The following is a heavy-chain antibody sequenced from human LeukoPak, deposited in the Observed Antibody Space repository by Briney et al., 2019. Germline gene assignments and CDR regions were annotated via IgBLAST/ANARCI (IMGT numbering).Heavy chain of an antibody. V-gene: IGHV4-59*12. CDR1: GGSISSYY. J-gene: IGHJ5*02. Sequence: SETLSLTCTVSGGSISSYYWNWIRQPPGKGLEWIGYIYYSGRTNYNPSLKSRVTMSVDTSKNQFSLKLSSVTAADTAVYYCARVGVWFGEFYLSGWFDPWGQGTLVTVSS. D-gene: IGHD3-10*01. CDR2: IYYSGRT. CDR3: ARVGVWFGEFYLSGWFDP.